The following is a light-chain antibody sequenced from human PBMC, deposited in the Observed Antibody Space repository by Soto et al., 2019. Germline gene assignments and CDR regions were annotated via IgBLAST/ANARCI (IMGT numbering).Light chain of an antibody. CDR1: NVGSRS. J-gene: IGLJ2*01. CDR3: QVWEATGDQVV. V-gene: IGLV3-21*01. Sequence: LTQPPSVSVAPGETARISCGGNNVGSRSVHWYQQKPGQAPFLVIYYDSDRPSGIPERFSGSNSGNTATLIISRVEAGDEADYYCQVWEATGDQVVFGGGTKLTVL. CDR2: YDS.